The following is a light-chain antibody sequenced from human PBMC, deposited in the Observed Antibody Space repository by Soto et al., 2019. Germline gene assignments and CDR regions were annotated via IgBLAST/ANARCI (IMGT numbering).Light chain of an antibody. CDR1: NIGSKN. Sequence: SYELTQPLSVSVALGQTARITCGGNNIGSKNVHWYQQKSGQAPVLVIYRDTNRPSGIPERFSGSNSGNTATLTISRAQVGDEADYYCQVWDSSFFGGGTKLTVL. CDR2: RDT. J-gene: IGLJ2*01. V-gene: IGLV3-9*01. CDR3: QVWDSSF.